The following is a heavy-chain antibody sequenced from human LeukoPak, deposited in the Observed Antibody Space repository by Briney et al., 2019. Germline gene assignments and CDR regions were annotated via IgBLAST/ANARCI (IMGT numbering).Heavy chain of an antibody. V-gene: IGHV4-59*01. D-gene: IGHD3-3*01. Sequence: PSETLSLTCTVSGGSLSSYYWSWIRQPPGEGLEWIGYIYYSGSTNYNPSLKSRVTISVDTSKNQFSLKLSSVTAADTAVYYCAREQRNYDFWSGYSHNWFDPWGQGTLVTVSS. J-gene: IGHJ5*02. CDR1: GGSLSSYY. CDR3: AREQRNYDFWSGYSHNWFDP. CDR2: IYYSGST.